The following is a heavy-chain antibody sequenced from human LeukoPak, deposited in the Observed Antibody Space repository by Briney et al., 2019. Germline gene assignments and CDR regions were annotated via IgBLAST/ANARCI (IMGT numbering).Heavy chain of an antibody. Sequence: PSQTLSLTCTVSVASITSGIYYWTWIRHHPGKGLEWIGYIYSSGYTHYNPSVRSRVIMSMDTSKNQFSLRVTSVTAADTAVYYCARSRGTIYRADVFDIWGQGTVVTVSS. D-gene: IGHD1/OR15-1a*01. V-gene: IGHV4-31*03. J-gene: IGHJ3*02. CDR3: ARSRGTIYRADVFDI. CDR2: IYSSGYT. CDR1: VASITSGIYY.